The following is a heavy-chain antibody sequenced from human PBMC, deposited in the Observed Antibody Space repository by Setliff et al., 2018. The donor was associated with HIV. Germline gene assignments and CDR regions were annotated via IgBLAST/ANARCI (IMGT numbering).Heavy chain of an antibody. CDR3: ASHSFGISPPGKD. D-gene: IGHD3-16*01. Sequence: AGGSLRLSCAASGFSLSPFVMSWVRQAPGKGLMWVSHISDDGTSTSYADSVKGRFIMSRDIAKNAVYLQMSSLSVEDTAIYYCASHSFGISPPGKDWGQGTLVTVSS. CDR2: ISDDGTST. CDR1: GFSLSPFV. J-gene: IGHJ4*02. V-gene: IGHV3-74*01.